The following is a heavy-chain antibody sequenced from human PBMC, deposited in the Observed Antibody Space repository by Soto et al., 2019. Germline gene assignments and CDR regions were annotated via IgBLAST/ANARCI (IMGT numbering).Heavy chain of an antibody. CDR1: GYTFTSYY. CDR2: INPSSGST. V-gene: IGHV1-46*01. D-gene: IGHD1-26*01. J-gene: IGHJ4*02. CDR3: ARDITGATGDY. Sequence: GASVKVSCKASGYTFTSYYMHWVRQAPGQGLEWMGIINPSSGSTSYAQKFQGRVTMTRDTSTSTAYMELRSLRSDDTAVYYCARDITGATGDYWGQGTLVTVSS.